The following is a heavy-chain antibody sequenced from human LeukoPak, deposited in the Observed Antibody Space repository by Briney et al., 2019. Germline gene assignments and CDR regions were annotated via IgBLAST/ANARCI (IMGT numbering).Heavy chain of an antibody. CDR1: GYTFTGYY. D-gene: IGHD3-22*01. CDR2: ISAYNGNT. CDR3: ARAISSGYLWVGDY. Sequence: ASVKVSCKASGYTFTGYYMHWVRQAPGQGLEWMGWISAYNGNTNYAQKLQGRVTMTTDTSTSTAYMELRSLRSDDTAVYYCARAISSGYLWVGDYWGQGTLVTVSS. J-gene: IGHJ4*02. V-gene: IGHV1-18*04.